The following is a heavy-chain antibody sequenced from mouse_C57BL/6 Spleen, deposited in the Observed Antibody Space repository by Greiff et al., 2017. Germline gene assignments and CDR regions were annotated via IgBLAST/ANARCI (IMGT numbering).Heavy chain of an antibody. J-gene: IGHJ4*01. CDR1: GYTFTSYW. V-gene: IGHV1-59*01. CDR3: ARSDGYYYAMDY. D-gene: IGHD2-3*01. CDR2: IDPSDSYT. Sequence: QVQLQQPGAELVRPGTSVKLSCKASGYTFTSYWMHWVKQRPGQGLEWIGVIDPSDSYTNYNQKFKGKATLTLDTSSSTAYMQLSSLTSEDSGVYYCARSDGYYYAMDYWGQGTSVTVSS.